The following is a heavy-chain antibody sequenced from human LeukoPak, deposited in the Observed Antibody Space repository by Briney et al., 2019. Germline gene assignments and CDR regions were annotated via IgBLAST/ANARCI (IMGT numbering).Heavy chain of an antibody. CDR2: VTGDGGTI. D-gene: IGHD3-3*01. V-gene: IGHV3-23*01. CDR3: AKGWSGYFRSPFDL. CDR1: GFTFSSFA. J-gene: IGHJ3*01. Sequence: GGSLRLSCTASGFTFSSFAMNWVRQVPGKGLEWVSVVTGDGGTIHYSDSVKGRFTISRGNSKNTLYLQMNNLRAEDTAVYYCAKGWSGYFRSPFDLWGQGTMVTVSS.